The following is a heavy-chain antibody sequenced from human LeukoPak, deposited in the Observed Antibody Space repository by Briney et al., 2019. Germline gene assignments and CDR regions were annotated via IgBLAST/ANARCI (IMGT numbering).Heavy chain of an antibody. J-gene: IGHJ4*02. CDR1: GFTFSSYI. V-gene: IGHV3-23*01. D-gene: IGHD6-19*01. Sequence: PGGSLRLSCAASGFTFSSYIMNWVRQAPGKGLEWVSAIISNSGSTYYADSVKGRFTISRDNSKNTLYLQMNSLRAEDTAVYFCAKGSSSGWYSSYFDYWGQGTLVTVSS. CDR2: IISNSGST. CDR3: AKGSSSGWYSSYFDY.